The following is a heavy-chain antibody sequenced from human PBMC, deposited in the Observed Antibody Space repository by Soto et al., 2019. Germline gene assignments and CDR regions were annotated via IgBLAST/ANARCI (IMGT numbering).Heavy chain of an antibody. V-gene: IGHV4-31*03. CDR3: AREMFYSGSPGGAFDI. CDR1: GGSISSGGYY. J-gene: IGHJ3*02. Sequence: TSETLSLTCTVSGGSISSGGYYWSWIRQHPGKGLEWIGYIYYSGSTYYNPSLKSRVTISVGTSKNQFSLRLSSVTAADTAVYYCAREMFYSGSPGGAFDIWGQGTMVTVSS. CDR2: IYYSGST. D-gene: IGHD1-26*01.